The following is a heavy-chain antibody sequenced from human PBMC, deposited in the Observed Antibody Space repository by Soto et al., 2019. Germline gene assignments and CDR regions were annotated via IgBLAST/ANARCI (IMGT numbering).Heavy chain of an antibody. J-gene: IGHJ6*03. Sequence: ASVKVSCKASGYTFTGYYMHWVRQAPGQGLEWMGWINPNSGGTNYAQKFQGWVTMTRDTSISTAYMELSRLRSDDTAVYYCARDVGEGYCSGGSCYYYYYYMDVWGKGTTVTVSS. CDR1: GYTFTGYY. CDR2: INPNSGGT. CDR3: ARDVGEGYCSGGSCYYYYYYMDV. V-gene: IGHV1-2*04. D-gene: IGHD2-15*01.